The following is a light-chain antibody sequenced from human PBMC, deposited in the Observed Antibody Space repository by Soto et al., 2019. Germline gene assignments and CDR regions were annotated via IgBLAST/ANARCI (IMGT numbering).Light chain of an antibody. J-gene: IGKJ1*01. CDR3: QQYSNWPPWT. V-gene: IGKV3D-15*01. CDR1: QSVSNN. CDR2: GAS. Sequence: EIVMTQSPATLSVCPGERSTLSCRASQSVSNNLAWYQQKPGQAPRLLILGASTRATGIPARFSGSGSGTEFTLTISSLQSEDFAFYYCQQYSNWPPWTFGQGTKVDIK.